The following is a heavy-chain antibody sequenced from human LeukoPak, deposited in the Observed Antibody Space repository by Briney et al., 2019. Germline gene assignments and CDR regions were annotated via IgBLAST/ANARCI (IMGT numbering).Heavy chain of an antibody. Sequence: GGSLRLSCAASGFTFSSYAMDWVRQAPGKGLEWVSAISDGGGTIYYADSVEGRFTVSRDNSKNTLYLQMNSLRAEDTAVYYCAKADPGTGAFDYWGQGTLVTVSS. J-gene: IGHJ4*02. V-gene: IGHV3-23*01. CDR2: ISDGGGTI. D-gene: IGHD1-1*01. CDR3: AKADPGTGAFDY. CDR1: GFTFSSYA.